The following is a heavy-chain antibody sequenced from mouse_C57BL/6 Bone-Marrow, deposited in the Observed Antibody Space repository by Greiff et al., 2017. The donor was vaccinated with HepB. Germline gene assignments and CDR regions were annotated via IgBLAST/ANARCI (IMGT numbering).Heavy chain of an antibody. V-gene: IGHV8-8*01. CDR1: GFSLSTFGMG. J-gene: IGHJ2*01. D-gene: IGHD4-1*01. CDR3: ARIVNWDRVDY. CDR2: IWWDDDK. Sequence: QVTLKVSGPGILQPSQTLSLPRSFSGFSLSTFGMGVGWIRQPSGTGLEWLAHIWWDDDKYYNPALKSRLTIAKDTAKTQVVLKIANVDTADTATYDCARIVNWDRVDYWGQGTTLTVSS.